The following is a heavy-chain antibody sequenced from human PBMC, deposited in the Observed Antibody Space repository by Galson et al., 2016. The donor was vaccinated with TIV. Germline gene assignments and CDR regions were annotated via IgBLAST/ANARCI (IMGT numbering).Heavy chain of an antibody. CDR3: AKDPRLYGDYLLAYFDF. Sequence: SLRLSCAASGFSFSDYGLHWVRQAPGRGLEWLAVISYDGSYKYYADSVKGRFTISRDNTKNTVSLQMNSLRPEDTGVYYCAKDPRLYGDYLLAYFDFWGQGDLATVS. CDR2: ISYDGSYK. V-gene: IGHV3-30*18. D-gene: IGHD4-17*01. CDR1: GFSFSDYG. J-gene: IGHJ4*02.